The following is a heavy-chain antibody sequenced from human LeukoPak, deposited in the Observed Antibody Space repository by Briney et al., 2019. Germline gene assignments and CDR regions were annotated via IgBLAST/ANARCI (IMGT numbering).Heavy chain of an antibody. CDR3: ARHLTAAAGNYGMDV. CDR1: GYSFTSYW. D-gene: IGHD6-13*01. V-gene: IGHV5-51*01. J-gene: IGHJ6*02. CDR2: IYPGDSDT. Sequence: GESLKISCKGSGYSFTSYWIGWVRQMPGKGLEWMGIIYPGDSDTRYSPSFQGQVTISADKSISTAYLQWSSLKASDTAMYYCARHLTAAAGNYGMDVRGQGTTVTVSS.